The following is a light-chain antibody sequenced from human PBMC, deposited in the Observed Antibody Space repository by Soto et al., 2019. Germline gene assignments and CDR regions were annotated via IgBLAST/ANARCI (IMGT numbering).Light chain of an antibody. J-gene: IGLJ3*02. V-gene: IGLV2-11*01. CDR1: SSDV. CDR2: YVS. Sequence: QSALTQPRSVSGSPGQSVTISCTGTSSDVVSWYQQHPGKAPKLIIYYVSQRPSGVPDRFSGSKSGNTASLTSSGLQAEDEDYYYGCSAAGGFTWVFGGGTKLTVL. CDR3: CSAAGGFTWV.